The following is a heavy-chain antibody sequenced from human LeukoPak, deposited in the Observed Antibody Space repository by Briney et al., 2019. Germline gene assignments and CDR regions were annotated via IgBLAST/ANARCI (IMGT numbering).Heavy chain of an antibody. CDR1: GFTFSSNA. D-gene: IGHD4-23*01. Sequence: GETLRLTCAASGFTFSSNAKSWGRLAPAQGLELVSGITSSGGSTNYADSVKGRFTMSRDNSKSTLYLQMNSLRAEDTAVYYCARDGVATNDWQPDYWGQGTLVTVSS. V-gene: IGHV3-23*01. CDR3: ARDGVATNDWQPDY. J-gene: IGHJ4*02. CDR2: ITSSGGST.